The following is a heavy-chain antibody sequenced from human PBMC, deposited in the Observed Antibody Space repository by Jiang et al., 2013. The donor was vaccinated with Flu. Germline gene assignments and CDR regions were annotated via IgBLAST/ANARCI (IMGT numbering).Heavy chain of an antibody. CDR3: AHRRQYSDYTAPHFDD. D-gene: IGHD3-3*01. CDR1: GFSLSRSGEG. CDR2: VDWDDDR. J-gene: IGHJ4*02. Sequence: KPTQTLTLTCAFSGFSLSRSGEGVGWIRQPPGKALQWLALVDWDDDRRYNPSVNSRLTITKDTSKNQVVLRLTNMGPEDTATYFCAHRRQYSDYTAPHFDDWGQGTLVTVAS. V-gene: IGHV2-5*02.